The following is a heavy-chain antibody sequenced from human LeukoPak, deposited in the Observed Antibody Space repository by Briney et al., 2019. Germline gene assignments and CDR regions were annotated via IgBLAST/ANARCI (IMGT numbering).Heavy chain of an antibody. CDR2: INTHGSST. J-gene: IGHJ4*02. CDR3: ARDPVQLWGFGY. CDR1: GLTFSSYW. Sequence: GRTLRLSCAASGLTFSSYWMHWVRQAPGKGLVWVSRINTHGSSTSYADSFKGRFTISRDNAKNTLYLQMNSLRAEDTAVYYCARDPVQLWGFGYWGQGTLVTVSS. V-gene: IGHV3-74*01. D-gene: IGHD5-18*01.